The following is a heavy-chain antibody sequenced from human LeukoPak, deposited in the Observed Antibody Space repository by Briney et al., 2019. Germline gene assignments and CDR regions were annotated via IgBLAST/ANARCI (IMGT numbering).Heavy chain of an antibody. CDR3: ATYYDFWSGYLTPHYFDY. CDR1: GDSVSSSNYY. D-gene: IGHD3-3*01. CDR2: LYYDGRT. J-gene: IGHJ4*02. V-gene: IGHV4-39*06. Sequence: SETLSLTCTVFGDSVSSSNYYWAWFRQPPGKGLDWIGSLYYDGRTYYSPSLESRVTVSVDTSKNQFALKLTSVTAADTAVYYCATYYDFWSGYLTPHYFDYWGQGTLVTVSS.